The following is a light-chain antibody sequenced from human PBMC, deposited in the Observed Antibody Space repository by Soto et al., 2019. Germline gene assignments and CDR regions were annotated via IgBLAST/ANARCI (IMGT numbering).Light chain of an antibody. CDR1: SSNIGAGYD. J-gene: IGLJ2*01. CDR3: QSYDSSLSAVV. V-gene: IGLV1-40*01. CDR2: GST. Sequence: QSVLTQPPSVSGPPGQRVTISCTGSSSNIGAGYDVHWYQQFPGTAPKLLLYGSTNRPSGVPDRFSGSKSGTSASLAIAGLQTEDEADYYCQSYDSSLSAVVFGGGTKLTVL.